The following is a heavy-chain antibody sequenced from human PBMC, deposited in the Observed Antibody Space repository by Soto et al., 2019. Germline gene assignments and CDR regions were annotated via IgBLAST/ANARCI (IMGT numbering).Heavy chain of an antibody. D-gene: IGHD4-17*01. J-gene: IGHJ4*02. V-gene: IGHV4-61*01. CDR2: ISYSGNT. CDR1: CGSVSIGSYY. Sequence: EXLSLTRTVSCGSVSIGSYYLSLILQPPGKGLEWIGYISYSGNTNYNPSLKSRVSISVDTSKNQLSLNLTSVTAADTAVYYCARAPTVLSRSYFDSWGQGTPVTVSS. CDR3: ARAPTVLSRSYFDS.